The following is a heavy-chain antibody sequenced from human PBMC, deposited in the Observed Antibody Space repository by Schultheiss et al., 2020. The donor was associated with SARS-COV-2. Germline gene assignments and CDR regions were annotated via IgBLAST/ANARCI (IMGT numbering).Heavy chain of an antibody. CDR2: IYYSGST. J-gene: IGHJ4*02. V-gene: IGHV4-59*01. D-gene: IGHD5-18*01. CDR1: GGSFSGYY. CDR3: ARSGYNYGSFDY. Sequence: SETLSLTCAVYGGSFSGYYWSWIRQPPGKGLEWIGYIYYSGSTNYNPSLKSRVTISVDTSKNQFSLKLSSVTAADTAVYHCARSGYNYGSFDYWGQGTLVTVSS.